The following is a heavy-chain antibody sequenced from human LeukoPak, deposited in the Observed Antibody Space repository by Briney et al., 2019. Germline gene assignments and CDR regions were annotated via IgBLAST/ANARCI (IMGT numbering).Heavy chain of an antibody. D-gene: IGHD5-12*01. CDR3: ARMVGSGYDLFDY. CDR2: ISSSSSYI. CDR1: GFTFSSYS. Sequence: GGSLRLSCAASGFTFSSYSMNWVRQAPGKGLEWVSSISSSSSYIYYADSVKGRFTISRDNAKNSLYLQMNSLRAEDTAVYYCARMVGSGYDLFDYWGQGTLVTVSS. V-gene: IGHV3-21*01. J-gene: IGHJ4*02.